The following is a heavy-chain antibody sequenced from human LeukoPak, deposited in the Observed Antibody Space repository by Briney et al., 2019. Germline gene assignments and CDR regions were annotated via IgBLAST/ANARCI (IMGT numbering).Heavy chain of an antibody. CDR3: AKDGQQLVRTTFDY. CDR2: ISGSGGST. J-gene: IGHJ4*02. D-gene: IGHD6-13*01. V-gene: IGHV3-23*01. CDR1: GFTFSSYS. Sequence: GGSLRLSCAASGFTFSSYSMNWVRQAPGKGLEWVSAISGSGGSTYYADSVKGRFTISRDNSKNTLYLQMNSLRAEDTAVYYCAKDGQQLVRTTFDYWGQGTLVTVSS.